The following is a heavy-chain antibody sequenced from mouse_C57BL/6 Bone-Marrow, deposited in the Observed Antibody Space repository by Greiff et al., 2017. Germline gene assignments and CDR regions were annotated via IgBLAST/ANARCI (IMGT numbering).Heavy chain of an antibody. V-gene: IGHV1-64*01. J-gene: IGHJ2*01. CDR3: ARNLLREVYFDY. CDR1: GYTFTSYW. Sequence: QVQLQQPGAELVKPGASVKLSCKASGYTFTSYWMHWVKQRPGQGLEWIGMIHPNSGSTNYNEKFKSKATLTVDKSSSTAYMQLSSLTSEDSAVYYCARNLLREVYFDYWGQGTTLTVSS. CDR2: IHPNSGST. D-gene: IGHD1-1*01.